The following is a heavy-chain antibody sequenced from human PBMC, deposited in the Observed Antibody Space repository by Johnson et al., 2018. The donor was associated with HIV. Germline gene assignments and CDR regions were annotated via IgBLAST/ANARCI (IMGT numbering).Heavy chain of an antibody. V-gene: IGHV3-30*04. CDR2: VSYDASNK. CDR1: AFSFSGYA. Sequence: QMLLVESGGGVVQPGRSLRLSCTSAFSFSGYAMHWVRQAPGKGLEWVAVVSYDASNKYYADSVKGRFTISRDNSKNTVFLQMDSLRGEDTADYYCARDPGNGGRPFDAVAIWGQGTMVTVSS. J-gene: IGHJ3*02. D-gene: IGHD4-23*01. CDR3: ARDPGNGGRPFDAVAI.